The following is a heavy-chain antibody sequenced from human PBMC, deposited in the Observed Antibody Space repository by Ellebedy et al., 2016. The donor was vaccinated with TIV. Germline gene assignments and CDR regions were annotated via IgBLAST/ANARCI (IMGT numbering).Heavy chain of an antibody. V-gene: IGHV1-69*13. D-gene: IGHD4-17*01. CDR1: GGTFSSYA. Sequence: AASVKVSCKASGGTFSSYAISWVRQAPGQGLEWVGGIIHIFGTANYAQKFQGRVTITADESTSTAYMELSSLRAEDTAVYYCARLHYGDYAHFDYWGQGTLVTVSS. J-gene: IGHJ4*02. CDR3: ARLHYGDYAHFDY. CDR2: IIHIFGTA.